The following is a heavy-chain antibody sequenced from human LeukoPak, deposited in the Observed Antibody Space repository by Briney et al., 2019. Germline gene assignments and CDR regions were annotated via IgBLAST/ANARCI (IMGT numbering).Heavy chain of an antibody. CDR1: GFTFNDYT. CDR2: ITGDCNYI. V-gene: IGHV3-21*01. J-gene: IGHJ4*02. CDR3: ARERNFYYFDY. Sequence: GGSLRLSCAASGFTFNDYTMTWVRQAPGKGLEWVSSITGDCNYIFYANSVKGRFTISRDNAQNSLFLELNSLRGEDTAVYYCARERNFYYFDYWGQGALVTVSS. D-gene: IGHD3-3*01.